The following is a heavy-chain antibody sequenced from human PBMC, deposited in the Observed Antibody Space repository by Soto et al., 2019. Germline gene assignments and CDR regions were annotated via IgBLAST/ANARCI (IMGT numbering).Heavy chain of an antibody. CDR1: GGTFSSYA. CDR3: ARAPGSYLHYFDY. D-gene: IGHD1-26*01. V-gene: IGHV1-69*13. J-gene: IGHJ4*02. CDR2: IIPIFGTA. Sequence: GASVKVSCKASGGTFSSYAISWVRQAPGQGLEWMGGIIPIFGTATYAQKFQGRVTITADESTSTAYMELSSLRSEDTAVYYCARAPGSYLHYFDYWGQGTLVTVSS.